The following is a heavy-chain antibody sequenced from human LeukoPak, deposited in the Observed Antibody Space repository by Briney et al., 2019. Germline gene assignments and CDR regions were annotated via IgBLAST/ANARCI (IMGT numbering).Heavy chain of an antibody. CDR1: GFTFSSYS. J-gene: IGHJ4*02. CDR3: ASITYTTSSPADYFDY. Sequence: GGSLRLSCAASGFTFSSYSMNWVRQAPGKGLEWVSSISSSSTYIYYADSVKGRFTISRDNAKNSLYLQMSSLRAEDTAVYHCASITYTTSSPADYFDYWGQGTLVTVSS. CDR2: ISSSSTYI. D-gene: IGHD6-6*01. V-gene: IGHV3-21*01.